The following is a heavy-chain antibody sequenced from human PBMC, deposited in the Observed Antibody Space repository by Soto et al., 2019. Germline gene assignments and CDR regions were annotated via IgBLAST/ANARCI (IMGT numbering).Heavy chain of an antibody. CDR2: VYYSGNT. V-gene: IGHV4-61*01. CDR1: GVPVSSGSNY. J-gene: IGHJ6*02. D-gene: IGHD2-8*01. Sequence: QVQLQESGPGLVKPSETLSLTCTVSGVPVSSGSNYWSWIRQSPGKGLEWIGYVYYSGNTNYNPSLKSRVTISIDTSDNQFSLKLTSMTAADTAVYYCAREIMGARYGLDVWGQGTTVSVSS. CDR3: AREIMGARYGLDV.